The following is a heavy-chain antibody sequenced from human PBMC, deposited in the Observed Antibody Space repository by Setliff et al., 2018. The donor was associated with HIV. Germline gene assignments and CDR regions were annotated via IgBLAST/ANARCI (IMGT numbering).Heavy chain of an antibody. Sequence: SETLSLTCTVSGGSISGNNYRWSWIRQPTGKGLEWIGHIYASGSTNYNPSYNPSLNSRVTISVDTSKNQFSLRVNSVTAADTAVYYCARSLVPSGYYYGRHAFDIWGQGTKVTVSS. CDR1: GGSISGNNYR. J-gene: IGHJ3*02. CDR2: IYASGST. CDR3: ARSLVPSGYYYGRHAFDI. V-gene: IGHV4-61*09. D-gene: IGHD3-22*01.